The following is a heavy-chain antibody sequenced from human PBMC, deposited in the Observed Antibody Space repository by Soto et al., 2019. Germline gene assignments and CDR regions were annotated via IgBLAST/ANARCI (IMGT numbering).Heavy chain of an antibody. CDR1: GFTFSNAW. J-gene: IGHJ4*02. Sequence: GGSLRLSCAASGFTFSNAWMNWVRQAPGKGLEWVGRIKSKNDGGTTDYAAPVKGRFTISRDDSKNTLYLQMNSLKTEDTAVYYCTTDPVTMIVVVPSSGWGQGTLVTVSS. CDR3: TTDPVTMIVVVPSSG. CDR2: IKSKNDGGTT. D-gene: IGHD3-22*01. V-gene: IGHV3-15*07.